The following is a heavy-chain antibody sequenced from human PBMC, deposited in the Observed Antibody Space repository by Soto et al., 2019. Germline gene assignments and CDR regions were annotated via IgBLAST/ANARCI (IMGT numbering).Heavy chain of an antibody. CDR1: GGSISSGGYY. D-gene: IGHD3-9*01. CDR3: ARDHYDTPGWFDP. J-gene: IGHJ5*02. CDR2: IYYSGST. Sequence: SETLSLTCTVSGGSISSGGYYWSWIRQHPGKGLEWIGYIYYSGSTYYNPSLKSRVTISVDTSKNQFSLKLSSVTAADTAVYYCARDHYDTPGWFDPWGQGTLVTVSS. V-gene: IGHV4-31*03.